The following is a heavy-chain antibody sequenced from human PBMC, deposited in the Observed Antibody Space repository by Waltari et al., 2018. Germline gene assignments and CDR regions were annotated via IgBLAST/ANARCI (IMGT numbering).Heavy chain of an antibody. Sequence: QVQLVQSGAEVKKPGASVKVSCKVSGYTLTELSMHWVRQAPGKGLEWMGGFDPDDVETTYAQKFQGRVTMTDDTSTDTAYMELSSLRSEDTAVYYCATNDYGDFCPGDYWGQGTLVTVSS. J-gene: IGHJ4*02. CDR1: GYTLTELS. D-gene: IGHD4-17*01. CDR3: ATNDYGDFCPGDY. CDR2: FDPDDVET. V-gene: IGHV1-24*01.